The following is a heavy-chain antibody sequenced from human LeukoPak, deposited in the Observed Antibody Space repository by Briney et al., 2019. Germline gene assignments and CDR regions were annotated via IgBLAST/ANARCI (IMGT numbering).Heavy chain of an antibody. V-gene: IGHV4-39*01. CDR2: IYYSGST. CDR1: GDSISSSSYY. CDR3: ARLRITIFGVVDWGKYYFDY. D-gene: IGHD3-3*01. Sequence: SETLSLTCTVSGDSISSSSYYWGWIRQPPGKGLEWIGNIYYSGSTYYNSSLKSRVTMSVDTSKNQFSLKLISVTAADTAVYYCARLRITIFGVVDWGKYYFDYWGQGTLVTVSS. J-gene: IGHJ4*02.